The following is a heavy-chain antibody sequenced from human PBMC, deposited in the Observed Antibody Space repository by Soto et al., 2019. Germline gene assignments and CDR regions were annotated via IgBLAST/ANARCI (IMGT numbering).Heavy chain of an antibody. J-gene: IGHJ4*02. D-gene: IGHD2-8*02. CDR1: GGPISSGGYY. Sequence: PSETLSLTCTVSGGPISSGGYYWSWIRQHPGKGLEWIGYIYYSGSTYYNPSLKSRVTISVDTSKNQFSLKLSSVTAADTAVYYCARDKITGLFDYWGQGTLVTGSS. V-gene: IGHV4-31*03. CDR3: ARDKITGLFDY. CDR2: IYYSGST.